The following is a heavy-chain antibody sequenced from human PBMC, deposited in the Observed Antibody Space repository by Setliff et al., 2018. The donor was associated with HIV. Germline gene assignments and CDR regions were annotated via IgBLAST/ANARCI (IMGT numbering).Heavy chain of an antibody. D-gene: IGHD3-9*01. J-gene: IGHJ2*01. CDR2: IYPGDSET. V-gene: IGHV5-51*01. CDR3: ARSDYDVLTGFWYFDV. CDR1: GYKFGDYW. Sequence: GESLKISCKGSGYKFGDYWIGWVRQMPGKGPEWMGIIYPGDSETRHSPSFEGQVTISADRSISTAYLKWNSLKASDTAMYYCARSDYDVLTGFWYFDVWGRGTLVTVSS.